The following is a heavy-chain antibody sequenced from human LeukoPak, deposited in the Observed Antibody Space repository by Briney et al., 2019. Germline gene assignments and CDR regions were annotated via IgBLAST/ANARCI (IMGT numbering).Heavy chain of an antibody. Sequence: GGSLRLSCAASGFTVSSNCMSWVRQAPGKGLQWVSILYSAGSTYYADSVKGRFTISRDNSKNTLYLQMNSLRVEDTAVYYCASGGLGARKFYSDPFHYWGQGTLVTVSS. D-gene: IGHD2-15*01. J-gene: IGHJ4*02. CDR3: ASGGLGARKFYSDPFHY. CDR2: LYSAGST. V-gene: IGHV3-53*01. CDR1: GFTVSSNC.